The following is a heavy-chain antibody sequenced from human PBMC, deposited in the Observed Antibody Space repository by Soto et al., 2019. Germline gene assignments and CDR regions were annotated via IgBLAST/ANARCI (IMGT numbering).Heavy chain of an antibody. D-gene: IGHD2-15*01. Sequence: PGGSLRLSCAASGFTLSHYGMHWVRQAPGKGLEWVTLISYDGSNKHYADSVKGRFTISRDSSETTLYLQMNSLRAEDTAVYYCARDRGYQSFYYYGMDVWGQGTTVIVSS. CDR3: ARDRGYQSFYYYGMDV. V-gene: IGHV3-30-3*01. CDR1: GFTLSHYG. J-gene: IGHJ6*02. CDR2: ISYDGSNK.